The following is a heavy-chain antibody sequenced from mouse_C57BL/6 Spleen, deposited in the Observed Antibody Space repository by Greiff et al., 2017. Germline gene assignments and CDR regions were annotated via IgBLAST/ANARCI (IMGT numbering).Heavy chain of an antibody. D-gene: IGHD3-2*02. CDR2: ISDGGSYT. CDR3: ARPETAQAAWFAY. CDR1: GFTFSSYA. Sequence: EVKLVESGGGLVKPGGSLKLSCAASGFTFSSYAMSWVRQTPEKRLEWVATISDGGSYTYYPDNVKGRFTISRDNAKNNLYLQMSHLKSEDTAMYDCARPETAQAAWFAYWGQGILVTVSA. V-gene: IGHV5-4*03. J-gene: IGHJ3*01.